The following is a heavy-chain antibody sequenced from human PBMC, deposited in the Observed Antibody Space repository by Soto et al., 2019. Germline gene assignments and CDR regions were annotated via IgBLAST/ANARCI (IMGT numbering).Heavy chain of an antibody. J-gene: IGHJ4*02. D-gene: IGHD6-13*01. Sequence: QVQLVQSGAEVKKPGASVKVSCKASGYTFTGYYMHWVRQAPGQGLEWMGWINANSGCTNDAQKFQGRVTMTRDTSISTAYMELSRLRSEDTAVYYCAMSGEGSSCPYWGQGTLVTVSS. CDR1: GYTFTGYY. V-gene: IGHV1-2*02. CDR2: INANSGCT. CDR3: AMSGEGSSCPY.